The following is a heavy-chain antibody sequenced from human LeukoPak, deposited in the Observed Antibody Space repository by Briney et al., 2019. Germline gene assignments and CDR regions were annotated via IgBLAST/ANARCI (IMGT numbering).Heavy chain of an antibody. J-gene: IGHJ5*02. Sequence: GGSLRLSCAASGFTFSSYSMNWVRQAPGKGLEWVSSISSSSSYIYYADSVKGRFTISRDNAKNSLYLQMNSLRAEDTAVYYCARDRRHCSSTSCYSKGFDPWGQGTLATVSS. V-gene: IGHV3-21*01. CDR2: ISSSSSYI. CDR3: ARDRRHCSSTSCYSKGFDP. D-gene: IGHD2-2*01. CDR1: GFTFSSYS.